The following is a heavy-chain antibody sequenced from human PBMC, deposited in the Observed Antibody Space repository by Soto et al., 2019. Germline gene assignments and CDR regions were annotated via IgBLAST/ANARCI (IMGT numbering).Heavy chain of an antibody. CDR2: INTSGNT. CDR3: ARDQGSYNSGAQDI. Sequence: XETLSLTCTVAGDSIRSFYWSWIRQPAGKALEWIGRINTSGNTNYSPSLNSRVTMTLDTSKNQFSLKLSSVTAADTAVYYCARDQGSYNSGAQDIWGQGTTVTVSS. D-gene: IGHD6-19*01. J-gene: IGHJ3*02. V-gene: IGHV4-4*07. CDR1: GDSIRSFY.